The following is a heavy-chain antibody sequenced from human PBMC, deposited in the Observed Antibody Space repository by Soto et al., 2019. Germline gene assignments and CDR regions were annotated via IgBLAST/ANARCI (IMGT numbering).Heavy chain of an antibody. V-gene: IGHV1-18*01. J-gene: IGHJ4*02. CDR1: GYTFSSYT. D-gene: IGHD3-10*01. Sequence: ASVKVSCKTSGYTFSSYTIAWVRQAPGQGLEWLGWISPDDGNTEYEQKFQGRVTMTADTLTNNAYMELRSLKYDDTAVYYCARVEAPFGESLHWGQGTPLTVSS. CDR3: ARVEAPFGESLH. CDR2: ISPDDGNT.